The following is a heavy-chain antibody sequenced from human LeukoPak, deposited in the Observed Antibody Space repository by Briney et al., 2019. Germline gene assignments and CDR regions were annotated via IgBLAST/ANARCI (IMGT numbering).Heavy chain of an antibody. CDR3: ANSASIAARPGYFDL. J-gene: IGHJ2*01. V-gene: IGHV3-30*04. Sequence: GGSLRLSCAASGFTFSSYAMHWVRQAPGKGLEWVAVISYDGSNKYYADSVKGRFTISRDNSKNTLYLQMNSLRAEDTAVYYCANSASIAARPGYFDLWGRGTLVTVSS. CDR1: GFTFSSYA. CDR2: ISYDGSNK. D-gene: IGHD6-6*01.